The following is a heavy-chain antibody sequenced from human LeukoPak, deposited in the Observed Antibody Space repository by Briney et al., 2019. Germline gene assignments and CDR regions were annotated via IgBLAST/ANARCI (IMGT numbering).Heavy chain of an antibody. CDR1: GFSNDW. J-gene: IGHJ4*02. CDR2: INQDGSQK. D-gene: IGHD6-13*01. CDR3: AREIREAAVSS. V-gene: IGHV3-7*01. Sequence: GGSLRLSCTMSGFSNDWMAWVRQAPEKGLEWVATINQDGSQKYYVNSMKVRFTISRDNAKNSLYLQLTSLRADDTAVYYCAREIREAAVSSWGQGTLVTVSS.